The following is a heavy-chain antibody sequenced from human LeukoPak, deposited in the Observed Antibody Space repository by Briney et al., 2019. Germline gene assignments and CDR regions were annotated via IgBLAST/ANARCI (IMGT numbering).Heavy chain of an antibody. CDR1: GGTFSSYA. V-gene: IGHV1-18*01. J-gene: IGHJ4*02. CDR3: ARASGNTYYDFWSGYPTEAFDY. CDR2: ISAYNGNT. D-gene: IGHD3-3*01. Sequence: ASVKVSCKASGGTFSSYAISWVRQAPGQGLEWMGWISAYNGNTNYAQKLQGRVTMTTDTSTSTAYMELRSLRSDDTAVYYCARASGNTYYDFWSGYPTEAFDYWGQGTLVTVSS.